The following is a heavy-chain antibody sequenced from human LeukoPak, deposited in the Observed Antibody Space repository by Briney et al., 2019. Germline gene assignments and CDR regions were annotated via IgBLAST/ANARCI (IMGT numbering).Heavy chain of an antibody. CDR3: ARGREGYSYEFDY. CDR2: ISSSSSYI. J-gene: IGHJ4*02. D-gene: IGHD5-18*01. Sequence: PGGSLRLSCAAPGFTFSSYSMNWVRQAPGKGLEWVSSISSSSSYIYYADSVKGRFTISRDNAKNSLYLQMNSLRAEDTAVYYCARGREGYSYEFDYWGQGTLVTVSS. CDR1: GFTFSSYS. V-gene: IGHV3-21*01.